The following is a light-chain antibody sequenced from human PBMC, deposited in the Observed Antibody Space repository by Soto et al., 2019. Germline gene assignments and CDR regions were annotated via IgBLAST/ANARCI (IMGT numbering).Light chain of an antibody. V-gene: IGKV3-20*01. CDR3: QQFETSLGLT. CDR2: GTS. Sequence: DILLTQSPGTLSLSPGERATLSYRASQSVGSTFLAWYQQKPGQAPRLLIYGTSSRATGIPSRFSGSGSGTDFTLSITRLEPEDFAIYYCQQFETSLGLTFGQGTKVDIK. CDR1: QSVGSTF. J-gene: IGKJ1*01.